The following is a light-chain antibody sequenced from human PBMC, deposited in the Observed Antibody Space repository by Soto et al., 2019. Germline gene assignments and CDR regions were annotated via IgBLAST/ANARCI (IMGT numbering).Light chain of an antibody. V-gene: IGKV3-20*01. CDR1: QSVRSIY. J-gene: IGKJ4*01. CDR2: GAS. Sequence: EIVLTQSPGTLYLSPGERATLSCRASQSVRSIYLAWYQQKPGQATRLLIYGASSRATGNPDTFSGSGSGKDFTLTISRLEPEDFPVYYCQQYGSSPFTFGGGTKVEIK. CDR3: QQYGSSPFT.